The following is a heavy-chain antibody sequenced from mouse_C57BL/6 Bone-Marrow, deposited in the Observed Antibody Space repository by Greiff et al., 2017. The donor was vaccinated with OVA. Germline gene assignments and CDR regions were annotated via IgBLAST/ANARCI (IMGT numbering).Heavy chain of an antibody. Sequence: LQQPGASVKLSCKASGYTFTSYWMQWVKQRPGQGLAWIGEIDPSDSYTNYNQKFKGKATLTVDTSSSTAYMQLSSLTSEDSAVYYCARPSYYGSSPYWYFDVWGTGTTVTVSS. CDR1: GYTFTSYW. V-gene: IGHV1-50*01. J-gene: IGHJ1*03. CDR3: ARPSYYGSSPYWYFDV. CDR2: IDPSDSYT. D-gene: IGHD1-1*01.